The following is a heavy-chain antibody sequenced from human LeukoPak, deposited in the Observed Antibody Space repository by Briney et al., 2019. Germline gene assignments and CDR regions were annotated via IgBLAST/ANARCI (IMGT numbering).Heavy chain of an antibody. J-gene: IGHJ3*02. CDR1: GFTFSDYY. CDR2: ISSSGSTI. D-gene: IGHD3-22*01. V-gene: IGHV3-11*01. CDR3: ARDQGHYYDSSGLRQRTDAFDI. Sequence: GGSLRLSCAASGFTFSDYYMSWIRQAPGKGLEWVSYISSSGSTIYYADSVKGRFAISRDKAKNSLYLQMNSLRAEDKAVYYCARDQGHYYDSSGLRQRTDAFDIWGQGTMVTVSS.